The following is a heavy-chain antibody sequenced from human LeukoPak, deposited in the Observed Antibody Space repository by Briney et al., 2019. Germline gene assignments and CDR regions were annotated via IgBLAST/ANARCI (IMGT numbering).Heavy chain of an antibody. J-gene: IGHJ4*02. CDR2: SNHSGST. Sequence: SETLSLTCAVYGGSFSGYYWSWIRQPPGKGLEWIGESNHSGSTNYNPSLKSRVAISVDTSKNQFSLKLSSVTAADTAVYYCARGADHYQLLSPLGQWGQGTLVTVSS. D-gene: IGHD1-1*01. CDR1: GGSFSGYY. CDR3: ARGADHYQLLSPLGQ. V-gene: IGHV4-34*01.